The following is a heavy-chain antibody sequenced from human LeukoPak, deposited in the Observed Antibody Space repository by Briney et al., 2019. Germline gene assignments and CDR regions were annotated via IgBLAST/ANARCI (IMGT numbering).Heavy chain of an antibody. J-gene: IGHJ4*02. D-gene: IGHD2-2*01. CDR2: INHSGST. Sequence: SETLSLTCAVYGGSFSGYYWSWIRQPPGKGLERIGEINHSGSTNYNPSLKSRVTISVDTSKNQFSLKLSSVTAADTAVYYCAGFRYCSSTSCYEGTDDFWGQGTLVTVSS. CDR1: GGSFSGYY. CDR3: AGFRYCSSTSCYEGTDDF. V-gene: IGHV4-34*01.